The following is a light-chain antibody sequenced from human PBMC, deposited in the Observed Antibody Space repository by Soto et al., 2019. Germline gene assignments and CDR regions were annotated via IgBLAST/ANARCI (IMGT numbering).Light chain of an antibody. J-gene: IGLJ2*01. CDR2: DVS. CDR1: SSDVGGYNY. V-gene: IGLV2-14*01. CDR3: SSYTSSSTLVV. Sequence: QSALTQPASVSGSPGQSITISCTGTSSDVGGYNYVSWQQQHQGKAPKLMIYDVSNRPSGVSNRFSGSKSGNTASLTISGLQAEDEADYYCSSYTSSSTLVVFGGGTKLTVL.